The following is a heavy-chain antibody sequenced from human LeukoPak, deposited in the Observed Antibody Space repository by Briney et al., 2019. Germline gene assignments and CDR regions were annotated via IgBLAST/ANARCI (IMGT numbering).Heavy chain of an antibody. J-gene: IGHJ5*02. CDR1: GGSISSDHW. CDR3: ATYYDSSGYYGGIDP. CDR2: IYHSGRT. V-gene: IGHV4-4*02. Sequence: PSETLSLTCAVSGGSISSDHWWTWVRQSPGKGLEWIGEIYHSGRTDYNPSLKSRVTISVDKSKNQFSLNLSSVTAADTAIYYCATYYDSSGYYGGIDPWGQGTLVTVSS. D-gene: IGHD3-22*01.